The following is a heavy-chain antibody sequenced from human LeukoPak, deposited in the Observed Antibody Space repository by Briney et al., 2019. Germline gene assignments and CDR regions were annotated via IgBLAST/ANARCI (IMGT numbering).Heavy chain of an antibody. CDR1: GYTFTGYY. V-gene: IGHV1-2*02. CDR2: INPNSGGT. CDR3: ARAPYGVVTHDAFDI. D-gene: IGHD4-23*01. J-gene: IGHJ3*02. Sequence: GASVKVSCKASGYTFTGYYMHWVRQAPGQGLEWMGWINPNSGGTNYAQKFQGRVTMTRETSISTAYMELSRLRSDDTAVYYCARAPYGVVTHDAFDIWGQGTMVSVSS.